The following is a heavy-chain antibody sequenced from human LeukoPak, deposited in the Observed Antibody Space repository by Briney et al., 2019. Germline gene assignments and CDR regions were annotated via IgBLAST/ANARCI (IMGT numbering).Heavy chain of an antibody. CDR2: ISAYNGNT. V-gene: IGHV1-18*01. Sequence: EASVKVSCKASGYTFTSYGISWVRQAPGQGLEWMGWISAYNGNTNYAQKLQGRVTMTRDTSISTAYMELSRLRSDDTAVYYCARVSFQLPTLFDYWGQGTLVTVSS. CDR1: GYTFTSYG. D-gene: IGHD2-2*01. J-gene: IGHJ4*02. CDR3: ARVSFQLPTLFDY.